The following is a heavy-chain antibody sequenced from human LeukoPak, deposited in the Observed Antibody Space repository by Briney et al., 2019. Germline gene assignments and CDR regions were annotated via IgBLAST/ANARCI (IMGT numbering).Heavy chain of an antibody. CDR2: IIPIFGTA. CDR1: GGTFSSYA. CDR3: ARPYSSGYLEWGY. Sequence: VASVKVSCKASGGTFSSYAISWVRQAPGQGLEWMGGIIPIFGTANYAQKFQGRVTITADESTSTAYMELSSLRSEDMAVYYCARPYSSGYLEWGYWGQGTLVTVSS. D-gene: IGHD3-22*01. V-gene: IGHV1-69*01. J-gene: IGHJ4*02.